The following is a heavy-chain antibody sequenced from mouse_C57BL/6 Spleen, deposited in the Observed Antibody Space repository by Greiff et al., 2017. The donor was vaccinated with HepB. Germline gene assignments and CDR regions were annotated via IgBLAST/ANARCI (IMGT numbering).Heavy chain of an antibody. D-gene: IGHD1-1*01. V-gene: IGHV1-80*01. CDR3: ARRGDYYGSSYDY. J-gene: IGHJ2*01. CDR2: IYPGDGDT. CDR1: GYAFSSYW. Sequence: LVESGAELVKPGASVKISCKASGYAFSSYWMNWVKQRPGKGLEWIGQIYPGDGDTNYNGKFKGKATLTADKSSSTAYMQLSSLTSEDSAVYFCARRGDYYGSSYDYWGQGTTLTVSS.